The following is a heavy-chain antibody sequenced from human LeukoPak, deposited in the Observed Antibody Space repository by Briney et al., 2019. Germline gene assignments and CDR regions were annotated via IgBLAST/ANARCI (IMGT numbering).Heavy chain of an antibody. CDR2: INSDGSST. D-gene: IGHD2-21*01. Sequence: GGSLRLSCAASGFTFSSYWMHRVRQAPGKGLVWVSRINSDGSSTSYADSVKGRFTISRDNAKNTLYLQMNSLRAEDTAVYYCARGRLLPYYFDYWGQGTLVTVSS. J-gene: IGHJ4*02. V-gene: IGHV3-74*01. CDR3: ARGRLLPYYFDY. CDR1: GFTFSSYW.